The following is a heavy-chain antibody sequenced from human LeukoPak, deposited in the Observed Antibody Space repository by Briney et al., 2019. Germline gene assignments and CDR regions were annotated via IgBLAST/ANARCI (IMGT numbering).Heavy chain of an antibody. D-gene: IGHD3-22*01. J-gene: IGHJ4*02. CDR1: GGSISSGCYY. CDR3: ARAITMIVVFDY. CDR2: IYYSGST. V-gene: IGHV4-31*03. Sequence: SETLSLTCTVSGGSISSGCYYWSWIRQHPGKGLEWIGYIYYSGSTYYNPSLKSRVTISVDTSKNQFSLKLSSVTAADTAVYYCARAITMIVVFDYWGQGTLVTVSS.